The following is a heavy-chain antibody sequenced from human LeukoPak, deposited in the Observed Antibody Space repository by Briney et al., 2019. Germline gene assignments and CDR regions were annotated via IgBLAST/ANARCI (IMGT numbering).Heavy chain of an antibody. CDR2: INPSGGRT. V-gene: IGHV1-46*01. CDR1: GYTFTSYY. CDR3: ARGPGEGGSSGYYYGKPEDPAEYYFDY. D-gene: IGHD3-22*01. J-gene: IGHJ4*02. Sequence: ASVKVSCKTSGYTFTSYYMHRVRQAPGQGLEWMGIINPSGGRTSYAQKFQGRVTMTRDMSTSTVYMELSSLRSEDTAVYYCARGPGEGGSSGYYYGKPEDPAEYYFDYWGQGTLVTVSS.